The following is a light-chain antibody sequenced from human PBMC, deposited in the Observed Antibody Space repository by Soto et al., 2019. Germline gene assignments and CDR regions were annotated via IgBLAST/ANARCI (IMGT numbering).Light chain of an antibody. J-gene: IGKJ4*01. CDR1: QSVIRY. V-gene: IGKV3-11*01. CDR3: QQRSDWPPLT. Sequence: EIVLPQSPATLSLAPGERATLSCRASQSVIRYLAWYQQKPGQAPRLLIYDASNRVTGIPARFSGSGSGTDFTLTISSLEPEDFAVYYCQQRSDWPPLTFGGRTKVDI. CDR2: DAS.